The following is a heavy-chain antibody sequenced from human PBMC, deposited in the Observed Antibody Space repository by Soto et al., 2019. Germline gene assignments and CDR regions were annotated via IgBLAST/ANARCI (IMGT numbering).Heavy chain of an antibody. J-gene: IGHJ4*02. V-gene: IGHV3-23*01. CDR3: VKVDGPNFGSVSWVFDF. CDR1: GFTFSTYA. D-gene: IGHD3-10*01. CDR2: IRSSGDST. Sequence: EVQLLESGGGLVQPGGSLTLSCEDSGFTFSTYAMSWVRQAPGKGLEWVSAIRSSGDSTDYADSVKGRFTISRYNSDNTLYLQTNSLRADDTAVYYCVKVDGPNFGSVSWVFDFGGQGNLVIFSA.